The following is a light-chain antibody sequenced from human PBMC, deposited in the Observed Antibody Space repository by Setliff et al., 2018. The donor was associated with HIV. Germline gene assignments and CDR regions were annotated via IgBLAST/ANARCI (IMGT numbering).Light chain of an antibody. Sequence: QSALTQPASVSGSPGQSITISCTGTSSDVGGYSYVSWYQQHPGKAPKLMIYEVSNRPSGVSNRFSGSKSGNTASLTISGLQAEDEADYYCSSYTSSSTPVFGGGTKVTVL. CDR1: SSDVGGYSY. J-gene: IGLJ3*02. V-gene: IGLV2-14*01. CDR2: EVS. CDR3: SSYTSSSTPV.